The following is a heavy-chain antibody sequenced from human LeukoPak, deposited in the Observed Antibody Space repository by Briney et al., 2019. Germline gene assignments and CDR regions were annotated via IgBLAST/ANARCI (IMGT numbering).Heavy chain of an antibody. CDR1: GFTFSSYG. J-gene: IGHJ4*02. V-gene: IGHV3-30*18. Sequence: GGSLRLSCAASGFTFSSYGMHWVRQAPGKGLEWVAVISYDGSNKYYADSVKGRFTISRDNSKNTLYLQMNSLRAEDTAVYYCAKAGYSSGWTFDYWGQGTLVTVSS. D-gene: IGHD6-19*01. CDR3: AKAGYSSGWTFDY. CDR2: ISYDGSNK.